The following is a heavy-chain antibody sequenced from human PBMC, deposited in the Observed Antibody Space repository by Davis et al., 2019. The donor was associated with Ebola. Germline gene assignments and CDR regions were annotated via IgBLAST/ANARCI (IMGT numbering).Heavy chain of an antibody. Sequence: GGSLRLSCAASGFTFSSYGMNWVRQAPGKGLEWVSSISSSSSYIYYADSVKGRFTISRDNAKNSLYLQMNSLRAEDTAVYYCAREERLGSSARDIVVVVAAHFDYWGQGTLVTVSS. CDR2: ISSSSSYI. V-gene: IGHV3-21*01. D-gene: IGHD2-15*01. CDR1: GFTFSSYG. CDR3: AREERLGSSARDIVVVVAAHFDY. J-gene: IGHJ4*02.